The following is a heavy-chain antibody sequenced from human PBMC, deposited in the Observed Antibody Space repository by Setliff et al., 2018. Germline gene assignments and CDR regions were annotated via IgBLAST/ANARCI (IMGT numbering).Heavy chain of an antibody. Sequence: ASVKVSCKTSGYTFSNYGVSWVRQAPGQGLEWMGWISGYDGNTKYAQNLHGGVTMTTDTSTTTAYMELRSLRSDDTAVYYCARERIYDGLNYNGMDVWGQGTTVTVSS. CDR1: GYTFSNYG. CDR2: ISGYDGNT. CDR3: ARERIYDGLNYNGMDV. D-gene: IGHD3-3*01. V-gene: IGHV1-18*01. J-gene: IGHJ6*01.